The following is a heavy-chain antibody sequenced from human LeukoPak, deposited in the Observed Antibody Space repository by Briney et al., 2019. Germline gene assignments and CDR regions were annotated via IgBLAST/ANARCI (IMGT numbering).Heavy chain of an antibody. CDR1: GGSISSYY. CDR2: IYYSGST. D-gene: IGHD2-15*01. Sequence: SETLSLTCTVSGGSISSYYWSWIRQPPGKGLEWIGYIYYSGSTNYNPSLKSRVTISVDTSKNQFSLKLSSVTAADTAVYYCARQHLYCSGGSCGDYFDYWGQGTLVTVSS. J-gene: IGHJ4*02. V-gene: IGHV4-59*01. CDR3: ARQHLYCSGGSCGDYFDY.